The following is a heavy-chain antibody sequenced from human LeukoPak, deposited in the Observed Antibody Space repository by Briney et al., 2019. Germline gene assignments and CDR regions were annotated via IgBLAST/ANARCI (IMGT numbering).Heavy chain of an antibody. Sequence: GGSLRLSCAGSGFTFSRYTFNWVRQAPGKALEWVSSISATGGNIYYADSVEGRFTISRDNSKSTLYLEMNSLRVEDTAIYYCAKETETRGYFDYWGQGTLVTVSS. CDR3: AKETETRGYFDY. CDR1: GFTFSRYT. CDR2: ISATGGNI. J-gene: IGHJ4*02. D-gene: IGHD3-10*01. V-gene: IGHV3-23*01.